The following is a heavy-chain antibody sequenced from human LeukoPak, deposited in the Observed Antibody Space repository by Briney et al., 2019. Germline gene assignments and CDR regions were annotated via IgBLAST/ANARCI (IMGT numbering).Heavy chain of an antibody. V-gene: IGHV4-34*01. CDR1: GGSFNGYY. J-gene: IGHJ4*02. CDR3: ARGNRGSACSSNGCSPDFDY. D-gene: IGHD2-2*01. CDR2: INHSGSN. Sequence: TSETLSLTCAVYGGSFNGYYWSGIRQPPGKGLEWIGEINHSGSNKYNPSLKSRVTLSVDQSQNQFSLKLSYVNAADTAVYYCARGNRGSACSSNGCSPDFDYWGQGTLVTVSS.